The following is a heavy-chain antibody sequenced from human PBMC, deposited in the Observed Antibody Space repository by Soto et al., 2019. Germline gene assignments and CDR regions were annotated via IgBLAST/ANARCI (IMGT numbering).Heavy chain of an antibody. D-gene: IGHD6-19*01. V-gene: IGHV3-74*01. CDR3: GRDQTMAGPTTLDY. J-gene: IGHJ4*02. CDR2: ISSDGSNI. CDR1: GFTFSSYI. Sequence: RLSCAASGFTFSSYIMNLVRQAPGKGLVWVSRISSDGSNIIYADSVKGRFTISRDDAKNTLYLQMNNLRDEDTAVYYCGRDQTMAGPTTLDYWGQGALVTVSS.